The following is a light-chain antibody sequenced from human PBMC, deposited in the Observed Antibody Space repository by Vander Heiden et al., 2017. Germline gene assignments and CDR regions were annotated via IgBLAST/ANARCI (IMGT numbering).Light chain of an antibody. CDR1: QSLLHSNGYNY. Sequence: VMTQSPLSLPVSPGEPASISSRSSQSLLHSNGYNYLDGYLQKPGQSPQLLIYLGSNRASGVPDRFSGSGSGTDFTLKISRVEAEDVGVDYCMQALQIPGLTFGGGTKVEIK. J-gene: IGKJ4*01. CDR2: LGS. V-gene: IGKV2-28*01. CDR3: MQALQIPGLT.